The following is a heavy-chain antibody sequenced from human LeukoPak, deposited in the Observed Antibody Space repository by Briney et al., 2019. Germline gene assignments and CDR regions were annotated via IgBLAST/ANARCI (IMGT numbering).Heavy chain of an antibody. Sequence: SETLSLTCTVPGGSISSYYWSWIRQPPGKGLEWIGYIYYSGSTNYNPSLKSRVTISVDTSKNQFSLKLSSVTAADTAVYYCARVPMQIGSAFDIWGQGTMVTVSS. CDR2: IYYSGST. CDR1: GGSISSYY. D-gene: IGHD2-15*01. CDR3: ARVPMQIGSAFDI. J-gene: IGHJ3*02. V-gene: IGHV4-59*12.